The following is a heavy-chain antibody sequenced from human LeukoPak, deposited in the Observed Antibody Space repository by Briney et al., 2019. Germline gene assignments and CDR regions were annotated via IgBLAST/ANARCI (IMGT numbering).Heavy chain of an antibody. D-gene: IGHD6-19*01. CDR1: GYTFTSYG. CDR3: ARDGYSSGWYGIDY. J-gene: IGHJ4*02. Sequence: ASVKVSCKASGYTFTSYGISWVRQAPGQGLEWMGWISAYNGNTNYAQELQGRVTMTTDTSTSTAYMELRSLRSDDTAVYYCARDGYSSGWYGIDYWGQGTLVTVSS. CDR2: ISAYNGNT. V-gene: IGHV1-18*04.